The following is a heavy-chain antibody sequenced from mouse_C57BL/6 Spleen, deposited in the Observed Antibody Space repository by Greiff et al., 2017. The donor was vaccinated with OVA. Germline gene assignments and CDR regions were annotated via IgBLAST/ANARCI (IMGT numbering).Heavy chain of an antibody. D-gene: IGHD2-5*01. CDR1: GYAFSSYW. CDR2: IYPGDGDT. V-gene: IGHV1-80*01. Sequence: QVQLQQSGAELVKPGASVKISCKASGYAFSSYWMNWVKQRPGKGLGWIGQIYPGDGDTNYNGKFKGKAPLTADKSSSTAYMQLSSLTSEDSAVYICARGYYSNPYYAMDYWGKGTSVTVSS. J-gene: IGHJ4*01. CDR3: ARGYYSNPYYAMDY.